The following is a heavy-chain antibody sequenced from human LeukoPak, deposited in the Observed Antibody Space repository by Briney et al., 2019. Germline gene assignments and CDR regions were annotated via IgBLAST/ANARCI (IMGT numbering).Heavy chain of an antibody. V-gene: IGHV3-30*18. CDR1: GFTFSSYG. CDR3: AKLMTTVTTTVIDY. Sequence: GGSLRLSCAASGFTFSSYGMHWVRQAPGKGLEWVAVISYDGSNKYYADSVKGRFTISRDNSKNTLYLQMNSLRAEDTAVYYCAKLMTTVTTTVIDYWGQGTLVTVSS. D-gene: IGHD4-11*01. CDR2: ISYDGSNK. J-gene: IGHJ4*02.